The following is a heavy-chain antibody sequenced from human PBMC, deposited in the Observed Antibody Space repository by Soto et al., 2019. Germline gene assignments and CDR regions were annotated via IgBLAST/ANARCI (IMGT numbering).Heavy chain of an antibody. D-gene: IGHD5-12*01. CDR2: IRNKANSYST. Sequence: EVQLVESGGGLVQPGGSLRLSCAASGFTFSDHYVDWVRQAPGKGLEWVARIRNKANSYSTEYAASAKGRFTISRDDSKNLGYLQMSSLKTEDTAVYYCARIRLGRYDVKYFDYWGQGTLVTVSS. CDR3: ARIRLGRYDVKYFDY. V-gene: IGHV3-72*01. J-gene: IGHJ4*02. CDR1: GFTFSDHY.